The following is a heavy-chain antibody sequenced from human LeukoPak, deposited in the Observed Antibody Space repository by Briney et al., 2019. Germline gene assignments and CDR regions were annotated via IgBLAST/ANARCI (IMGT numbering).Heavy chain of an antibody. Sequence: SVKVSCKASGYTFTSYDINWVRQATGQGLEWVGGIIPIFGTTNYAQKFQGRVTITRDESTSTAYVELTSLRSEDTATYYCARASAYCSSDTCLFDYWGQGTLVSVSS. CDR1: GYTFTSYD. V-gene: IGHV1-69*05. J-gene: IGHJ4*02. CDR3: ARASAYCSSDTCLFDY. CDR2: IIPIFGTT. D-gene: IGHD2-2*01.